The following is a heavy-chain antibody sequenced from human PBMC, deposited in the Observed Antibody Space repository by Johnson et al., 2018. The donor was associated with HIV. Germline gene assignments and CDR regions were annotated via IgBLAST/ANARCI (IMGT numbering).Heavy chain of an antibody. CDR3: ARDYGDDEVPDAFDI. CDR2: IGTAGDT. CDR1: GFTVSSNY. J-gene: IGHJ3*02. D-gene: IGHD4-17*01. V-gene: IGHV3-13*01. Sequence: VLLVESGGGLIQPGGSLRLSCAASGFTVSSNYMNWVRQAPGKGLEWVSAIGTAGDTYYPGSVKGRFTISRENAKNSLYLQMNSLRAEDTAVYYCARDYGDDEVPDAFDIWGQGTMVTVSS.